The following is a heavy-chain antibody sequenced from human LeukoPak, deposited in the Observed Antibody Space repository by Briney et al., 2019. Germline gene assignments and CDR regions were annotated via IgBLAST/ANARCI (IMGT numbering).Heavy chain of an antibody. CDR3: ARGVGYSYGYRTYYYYYMDV. V-gene: IGHV4-34*01. J-gene: IGHJ6*03. D-gene: IGHD5-18*01. CDR2: INHSGST. CDR1: GGSFSGYY. Sequence: PSETLSLTCAVYGGSFSGYYWSWLRQPPGKGLEWSGEINHSGSTNYNPSLKSRVTISVDTSKNQFSLKLSSVTAADTAVYYCARGVGYSYGYRTYYYYYMDVWGKGTTVTVSS.